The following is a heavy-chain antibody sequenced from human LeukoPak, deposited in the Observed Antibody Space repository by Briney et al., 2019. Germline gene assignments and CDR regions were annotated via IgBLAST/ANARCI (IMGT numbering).Heavy chain of an antibody. D-gene: IGHD3-22*01. CDR1: GGSISSYY. Sequence: SETLSLTCTVSGGSISSYYWSWIRQPAGKGLEWIGRIYTSGSTNYNPSLKSRVTMSVDTSKNQFSLKLSSVTAADTAVYYCARDLYYYDSRGYNPPFDYWGQGTLVTVSS. V-gene: IGHV4-4*07. J-gene: IGHJ4*02. CDR3: ARDLYYYDSRGYNPPFDY. CDR2: IYTSGST.